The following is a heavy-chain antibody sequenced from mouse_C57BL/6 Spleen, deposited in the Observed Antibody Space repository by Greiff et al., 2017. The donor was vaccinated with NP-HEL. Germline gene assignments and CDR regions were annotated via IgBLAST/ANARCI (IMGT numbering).Heavy chain of an antibody. D-gene: IGHD4-1*01. J-gene: IGHJ4*01. Sequence: VQGVESGPGLVAPSQSLSITCTVSGFSLTSYAISWVRQPPGKGLEWLGVIWTGGGTNYNSALKSRLSISKDNSKSQVFLKMNSLQTDDTARYYCARSGGTGTYYYAMDYWGQGTSVTVSS. V-gene: IGHV2-9-1*01. CDR2: IWTGGGT. CDR3: ARSGGTGTYYYAMDY. CDR1: GFSLTSYA.